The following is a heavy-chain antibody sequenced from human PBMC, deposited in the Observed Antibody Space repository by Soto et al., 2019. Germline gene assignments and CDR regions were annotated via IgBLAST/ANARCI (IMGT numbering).Heavy chain of an antibody. CDR3: ARVSYDYVWGSYRWDAFDI. CDR1: GYSISSGYY. D-gene: IGHD3-16*02. V-gene: IGHV4-38-2*01. Sequence: TLSLTCAVSGYSISSGYYWGWIRQPPGKGLEWIGSIYHSGSTYYNPSLKSRVTISVDTSKNQFSLKLSSVTAADTAVYYCARVSYDYVWGSYRWDAFDIWGQGTMVTVSS. J-gene: IGHJ3*02. CDR2: IYHSGST.